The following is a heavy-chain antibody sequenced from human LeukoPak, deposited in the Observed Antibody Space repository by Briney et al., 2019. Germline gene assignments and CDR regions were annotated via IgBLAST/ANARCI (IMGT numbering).Heavy chain of an antibody. CDR1: GFTFSSYA. D-gene: IGHD6-19*01. CDR3: ARDGQPDEYSSGWYRYFDY. CDR2: ISGSGGTT. J-gene: IGHJ4*02. V-gene: IGHV3-23*01. Sequence: GGSLRLSCAASGFTFSSYAMSWVRQAPGKGLEWVSGISGSGGTTYYADSVKGRFTISRDNSKKTLYLLMNSLRAEDTAVYYCARDGQPDEYSSGWYRYFDYWGQGTLVTVSS.